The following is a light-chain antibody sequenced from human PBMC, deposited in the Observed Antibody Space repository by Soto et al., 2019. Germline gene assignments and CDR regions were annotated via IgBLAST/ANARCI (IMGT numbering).Light chain of an antibody. V-gene: IGLV2-18*02. Sequence: QSVLTQPPSVSGSPGQSVAISCTGTSSDVRSYNRVAWYQQPPGTAPKLIIYDVTNRPSGVPDRFSGSKSGNTASLTISGLQAEDEADYYCNSFTTSSTYVFGTGTKVTVL. CDR2: DVT. CDR3: NSFTTSSTYV. J-gene: IGLJ1*01. CDR1: SSDVRSYNR.